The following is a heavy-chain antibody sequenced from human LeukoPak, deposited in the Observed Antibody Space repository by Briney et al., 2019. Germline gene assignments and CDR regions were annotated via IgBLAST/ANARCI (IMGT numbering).Heavy chain of an antibody. Sequence: PGGSLRLSCAASGFTFSSYAMSWVRQAPGKGLEWVSAISGSGGSTYYADSVRGRFTISRDNSENTLFLEMNSLRADDTAVYYCAKGPYYGSGTLDFWGQGTLVTVSS. D-gene: IGHD3-10*01. CDR2: ISGSGGST. CDR1: GFTFSSYA. J-gene: IGHJ4*02. V-gene: IGHV3-23*01. CDR3: AKGPYYGSGTLDF.